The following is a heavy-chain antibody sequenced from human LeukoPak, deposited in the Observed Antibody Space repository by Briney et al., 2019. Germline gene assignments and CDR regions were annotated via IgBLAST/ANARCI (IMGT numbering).Heavy chain of an antibody. CDR1: GDSVSSNSAA. V-gene: IGHV6-1*01. Sequence: SRTLSLTCAISGDSVSSNSAAWNWIRQSPSRGLEWLGRTYYKSKWYKDYAGSVNSRITINPDTSKNQFSLQLSSVTPEDTAVYYCARGGPWDLPVGKFDYWGQGTLVTVSS. J-gene: IGHJ4*02. D-gene: IGHD1-26*01. CDR3: ARGGPWDLPVGKFDY. CDR2: TYYKSKWYK.